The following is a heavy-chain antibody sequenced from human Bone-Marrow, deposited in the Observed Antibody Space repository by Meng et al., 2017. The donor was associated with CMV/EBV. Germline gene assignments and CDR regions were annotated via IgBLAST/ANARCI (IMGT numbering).Heavy chain of an antibody. J-gene: IGHJ4*02. CDR3: ARATHALRGGAGPQPDLGYYDFWSGYPHFDY. CDR2: ISSSSSTI. D-gene: IGHD3-3*01. Sequence: GGSLRLSCAASGFTFSSYWMSWVRQAPGKGLEWVSYISSSSSTIYYADSVKGRFTISRDNAKNSLYLQMNSLRAEDTAVYYCARATHALRGGAGPQPDLGYYDFWSGYPHFDYWGQGTLVTVYS. CDR1: GFTFSSYW. V-gene: IGHV3-48*04.